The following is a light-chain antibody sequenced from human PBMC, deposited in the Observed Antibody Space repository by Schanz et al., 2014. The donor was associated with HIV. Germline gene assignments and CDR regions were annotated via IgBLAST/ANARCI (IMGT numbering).Light chain of an antibody. J-gene: IGLJ2*01. Sequence: QSALTQPASVSGSPGQSITISCTGTSSDIGTFDYVSWYQQHPGKAPKLMIFDVTHRPSGVSARFSGSKSGNTASLTISGLQADDEADYYCSSFAGNNKLLFGGGTKLTVL. CDR1: SSDIGTFDY. V-gene: IGLV2-14*03. CDR3: SSFAGNNKLL. CDR2: DVT.